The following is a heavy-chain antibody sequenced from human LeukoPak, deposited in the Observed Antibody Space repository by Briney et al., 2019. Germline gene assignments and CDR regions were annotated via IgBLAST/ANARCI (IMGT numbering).Heavy chain of an antibody. CDR2: MNPNSGNT. J-gene: IGHJ4*02. V-gene: IGHV1-8*01. CDR3: ARRDKQQLDTFDY. CDR1: GYTFTSYD. D-gene: IGHD6-13*01. Sequence: ASVKVSCKASGYTFTSYDIHWVRQATGQGLEWMGWMNPNSGNTGYAQRFQGRVTMTRNTSISTAYMELSSLRSEDTAVYYCARRDKQQLDTFDYWGQGTLVTVSS.